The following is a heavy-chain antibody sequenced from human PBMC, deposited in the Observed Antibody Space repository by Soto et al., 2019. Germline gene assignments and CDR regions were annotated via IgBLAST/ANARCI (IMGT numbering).Heavy chain of an antibody. CDR3: ARDFDAGHCSSTSCYGVFDY. CDR2: ISSSSSTI. J-gene: IGHJ4*02. D-gene: IGHD2-2*01. Sequence: EVQLVESGGGLVQPGGSLRLSCAASGFTFSSYSMNWVRQAPGKGLEWVSYISSSSSTIYYADSVKGRFTISRDNAKHSLDLQMNSLRAEDTAVYYCARDFDAGHCSSTSCYGVFDYWGQGTMVTVSS. V-gene: IGHV3-48*01. CDR1: GFTFSSYS.